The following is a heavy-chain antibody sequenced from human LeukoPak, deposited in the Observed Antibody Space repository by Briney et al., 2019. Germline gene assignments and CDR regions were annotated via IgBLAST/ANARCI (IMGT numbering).Heavy chain of an antibody. CDR3: ARISKRVLDY. V-gene: IGHV2-70*11. J-gene: IGHJ4*02. CDR2: IDWDDDR. CDR1: GFSPSTSGMC. Sequence: ESGPTLVNPTQTLTLTCTFSGFSPSTSGMCVSWIRQPPGKALEWLARIDWDDDRYYSTSLKTRLTISKDTSKNQVVLTMTNMDPVDTATYYCARISKRVLDYWGQGTLVTVSS.